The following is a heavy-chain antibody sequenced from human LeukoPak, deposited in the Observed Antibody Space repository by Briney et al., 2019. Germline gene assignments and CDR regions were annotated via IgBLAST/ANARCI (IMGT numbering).Heavy chain of an antibody. CDR1: GFXFRSYW. V-gene: IGHV3-74*01. CDR3: ARSAADAFDY. J-gene: IGHJ4*02. CDR2: INSDGAT. Sequence: GGSLRLSCAASGFXFRSYWIHWVRQVPGKGLVWVSLINSDGATSHADSVKGRFTISRDNAKNTLYLQMNSLRAEDTAVYYCARSAADAFDYWGQGALVTVSS.